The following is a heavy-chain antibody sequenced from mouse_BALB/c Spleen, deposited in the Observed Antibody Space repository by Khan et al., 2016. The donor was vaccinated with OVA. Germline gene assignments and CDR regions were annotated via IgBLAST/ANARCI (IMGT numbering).Heavy chain of an antibody. CDR3: ASGRLLLRYPDYIDY. CDR2: ISYSGST. Sequence: QLEESGPGLLKPSQSLSLTCTVSGYSITSDYVCYWIRQLPGNQLEWMAFISYSGSTTYSPSLRSRISITRDTSKNQSFLQLNSLTSEDTATYSCASGRLLLRYPDYIDYWGQGTTLTVSS. D-gene: IGHD1-1*01. J-gene: IGHJ2*01. V-gene: IGHV3-2*02. CDR1: GYSITSDYV.